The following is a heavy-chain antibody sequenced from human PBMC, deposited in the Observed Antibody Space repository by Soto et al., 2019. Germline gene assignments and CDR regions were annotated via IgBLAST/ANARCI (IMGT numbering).Heavy chain of an antibody. CDR1: GFTFSSYG. D-gene: IGHD3-3*01. CDR2: IWYDGSNK. V-gene: IGHV3-33*01. CDR3: ARPVVGVEWQPGRHYGMDV. Sequence: GGSLRLSCAASGFTFSSYGMHWVRQAPGKGLEWVAVIWYDGSNKYYADSVKGRFTISRDNSKNTLYLQMNSLRAEDTAVYYCARPVVGVEWQPGRHYGMDVWGQGTTVTVSS. J-gene: IGHJ6*02.